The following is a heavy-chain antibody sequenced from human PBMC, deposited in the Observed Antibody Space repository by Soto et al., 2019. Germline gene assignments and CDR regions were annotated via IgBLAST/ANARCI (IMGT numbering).Heavy chain of an antibody. CDR1: GLIFSNYG. CDR3: VLSWELVGGS. CDR2: ISFDGSKI. V-gene: IGHV3-30*03. Sequence: QVQLVEAGGGAVQPGRSLRLSCEASGLIFSNYGMNWVRQAPGKGLEWVAVISFDGSKIFYADSVKGRFSISRDNSRNTLYLQMNSLRVEDTAVYYCVLSWELVGGSWGQGALVTVSS. D-gene: IGHD1-26*01. J-gene: IGHJ4*02.